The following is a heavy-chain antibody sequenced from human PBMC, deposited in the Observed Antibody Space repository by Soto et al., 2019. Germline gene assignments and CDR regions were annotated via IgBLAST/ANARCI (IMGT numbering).Heavy chain of an antibody. CDR1: GFTFRNYG. D-gene: IGHD3-22*01. V-gene: IGHV3-48*01. CDR3: ARDQLYYNDISGRPLNAYDV. Sequence: PGGSLRLSCAASGFTFRNYGMNWVRQAPGKGLEWVSYIGIGSSTTYYADSVKGRFTISRDNAKNSLYLQMNSLRAEDTAVYYCARDQLYYNDISGRPLNAYDVWGQGTMVIVSS. CDR2: IGIGSSTT. J-gene: IGHJ3*01.